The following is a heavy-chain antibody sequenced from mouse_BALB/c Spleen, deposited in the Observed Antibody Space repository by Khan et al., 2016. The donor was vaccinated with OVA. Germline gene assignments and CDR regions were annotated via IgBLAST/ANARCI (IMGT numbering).Heavy chain of an antibody. CDR2: IWAGGST. CDR3: ARLEDI. V-gene: IGHV2-9*02. CDR1: GFSLTSSG. D-gene: IGHD1-3*01. Sequence: VKLLESGPGLVAPSQSLSITCTVSGFSLTSSGVHWVRQPPGKGLEWLGVIWAGGSTNYNSALMSRLSISKDNSKSQVFVKMNSLQTDDTAMYYCARLEDIWGQGTTLTVSS. J-gene: IGHJ2*01.